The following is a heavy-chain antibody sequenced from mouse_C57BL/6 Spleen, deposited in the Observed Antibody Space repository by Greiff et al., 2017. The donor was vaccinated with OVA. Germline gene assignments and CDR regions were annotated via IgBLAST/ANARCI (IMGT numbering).Heavy chain of an antibody. CDR1: GYTFTDYE. J-gene: IGHJ2*01. CDR3: TRGKLTFDY. CDR2: IDPETGGT. Sequence: VKLQESGAELVRPGASVTLSCKASGYTFTDYEMHWVKQTPVYGLEWIGAIDPETGGTAYNQKFKGKAILTADKSSSTAYMELRSLTSEDSAVYYCTRGKLTFDYWGQGTTLTVSS. D-gene: IGHD4-1*01. V-gene: IGHV1-15*01.